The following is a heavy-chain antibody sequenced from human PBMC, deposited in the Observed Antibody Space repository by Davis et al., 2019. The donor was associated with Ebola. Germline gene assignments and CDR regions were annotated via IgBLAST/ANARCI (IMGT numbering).Heavy chain of an antibody. CDR2: ISSSGSYI. Sequence: GESLKISCAASGFTFSSYSMNWVRQAPGKGLEWVSSISSSGSYIYYAGSVKGRFTISRDNAKNSLYLQMNSLRAEDTAVYYCARDGLGVWGQGTTVTVSS. V-gene: IGHV3-21*01. CDR1: GFTFSSYS. CDR3: ARDGLGV. J-gene: IGHJ6*02.